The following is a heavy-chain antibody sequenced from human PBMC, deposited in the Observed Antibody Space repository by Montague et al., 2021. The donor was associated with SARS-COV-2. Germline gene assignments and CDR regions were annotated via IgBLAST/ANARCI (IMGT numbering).Heavy chain of an antibody. J-gene: IGHJ6*02. D-gene: IGHD1-20*01. CDR3: ARRVTGTTVRYYYYGLDV. V-gene: IGHV4-59*05. Sequence: SETLSLTCTVSGGSISSYYWSWIRQPPGKGLEWIGSIYYSGSTYYNTSLKSRVTISVDTSKNQFSLKLSSVTAADTAVYYCARRVTGTTVRYYYYGLDVWGQGTTVTVSS. CDR1: GGSISSYY. CDR2: IYYSGST.